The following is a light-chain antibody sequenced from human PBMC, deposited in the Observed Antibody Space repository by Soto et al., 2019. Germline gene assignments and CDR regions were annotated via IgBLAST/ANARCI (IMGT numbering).Light chain of an antibody. V-gene: IGKV1-39*01. Sequence: DIQMTQSPSPLSASVGDRVTITCRASQGISSYLNWYQQKPGKAPKLLIYAASSLQSGVPSRFSGSGSGTDFTLTISSLQPEDFATYYCQQSYSTPRTFGQGTKVDIK. CDR3: QQSYSTPRT. CDR2: AAS. CDR1: QGISSY. J-gene: IGKJ1*01.